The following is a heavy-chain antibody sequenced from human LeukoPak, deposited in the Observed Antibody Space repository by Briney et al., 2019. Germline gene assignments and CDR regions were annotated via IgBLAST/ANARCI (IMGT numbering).Heavy chain of an antibody. Sequence: SQTLSLTCTVSGGSIRSEDYSWSWSRQPPGEVLVWDGYNYYSGSTYYNPSLKSRVTISVDTSKNQFSLKLSSVTAADTAVYYCARDFAEGDYGKFDYWGQGTLVTVSS. V-gene: IGHV4-30-4*08. CDR1: GGSIRSEDYS. CDR2: NYYSGST. J-gene: IGHJ4*02. D-gene: IGHD4/OR15-4a*01. CDR3: ARDFAEGDYGKFDY.